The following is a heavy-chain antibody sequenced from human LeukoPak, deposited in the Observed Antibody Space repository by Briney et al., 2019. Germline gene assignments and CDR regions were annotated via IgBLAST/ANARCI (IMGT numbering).Heavy chain of an antibody. V-gene: IGHV3-23*01. J-gene: IGHJ4*02. Sequence: PGGSLRLSCVASGVTLSNYAMSWARQAPGKGLEWVSGISSSGSGGNTYYADSVKGRFTISRDSSRNTLFLHMNTLRAEDTAIYYCTKDRRGPAAGTWYFDSWGRGTLVTVSS. CDR3: TKDRRGPAAGTWYFDS. CDR2: ISSSGSGGNT. CDR1: GVTLSNYA. D-gene: IGHD6-13*01.